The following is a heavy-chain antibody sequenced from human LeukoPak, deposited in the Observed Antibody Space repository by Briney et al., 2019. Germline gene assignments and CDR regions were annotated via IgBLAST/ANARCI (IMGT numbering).Heavy chain of an antibody. CDR2: TGLESVHT. CDR1: RLTFTRHA. D-gene: IGHD3-10*01. CDR3: VRGDDIGKHPTRAYYFDI. V-gene: IGHV3-23*01. Sequence: TGGSLRLSCAASRLTFTRHAMSWVRQAPGKGLEWVSTTGLESVHTLCADSVQGRFTVSRDNSRNTLDLQMDNLRVDDTAIYYCVRGDDIGKHPTRAYYFDIWGQGTLVSVSS. J-gene: IGHJ4*02.